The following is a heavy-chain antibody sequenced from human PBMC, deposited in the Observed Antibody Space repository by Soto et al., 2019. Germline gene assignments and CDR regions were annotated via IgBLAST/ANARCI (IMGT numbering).Heavy chain of an antibody. CDR1: GFTDSSYA. CDR2: ISYDGNNK. V-gene: IGHV3-30-3*01. CDR3: ARAGCDGGSCYTLVGLRYGMDV. J-gene: IGHJ6*02. Sequence: QVQLVESGGGVVQPGRSQRLSCAASGFTDSSYAMYWVRQAPGKGLEWVAVISYDGNNKYYADSVKGRFTISRDNSKNMLYLQMNSLRAEDTAVYYCARAGCDGGSCYTLVGLRYGMDVWGQGTTVTVSS. D-gene: IGHD2-15*01.